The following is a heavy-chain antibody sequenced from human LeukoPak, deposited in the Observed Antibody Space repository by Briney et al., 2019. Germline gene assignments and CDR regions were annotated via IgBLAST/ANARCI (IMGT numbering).Heavy chain of an antibody. Sequence: TGGSLRLSCAASGFTFSTYSMNWVRQAPGKGLEWVSFISSSSSRIYYANSVKGRFTISRDNAKNSLYLQMNNLRDEDTAMYYCARDHSSDWYSLVVTSEYFQHWGQGTLVTVSS. V-gene: IGHV3-48*02. CDR2: ISSSSSRI. D-gene: IGHD6-19*01. J-gene: IGHJ1*01. CDR1: GFTFSTYS. CDR3: ARDHSSDWYSLVVTSEYFQH.